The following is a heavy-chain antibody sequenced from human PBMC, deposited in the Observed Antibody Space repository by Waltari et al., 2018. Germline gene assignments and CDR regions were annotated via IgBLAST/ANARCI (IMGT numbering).Heavy chain of an antibody. CDR1: GFTFNTFW. CDR2: IKQDGSDT. J-gene: IGHJ4*02. V-gene: IGHV3-7*04. D-gene: IGHD1-26*01. CDR3: ARDWEGDRPNFDY. Sequence: EVQLVESGGGLVQPGGSLRLSCVASGFTFNTFWISWVRQAPGKGLEWVTDIKQDGSDTYYADSVKGRFTVSRDNAKNSLYLQMNSLRVEDTAVYYCARDWEGDRPNFDYWGQGTLVTVSS.